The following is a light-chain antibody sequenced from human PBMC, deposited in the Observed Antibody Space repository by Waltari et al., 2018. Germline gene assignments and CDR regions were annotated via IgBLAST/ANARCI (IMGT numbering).Light chain of an antibody. Sequence: EIVMTQSPATLSVSPGERATLSCRASQTVSSNLAWYQQKPVQAPRPLIDGASTRATGIPARFSGSGSGTEFTLTISSLQSEDFAVYYCQQYNNWPPWTFGQGTKVEIK. CDR1: QTVSSN. J-gene: IGKJ1*01. V-gene: IGKV3-15*01. CDR3: QQYNNWPPWT. CDR2: GAS.